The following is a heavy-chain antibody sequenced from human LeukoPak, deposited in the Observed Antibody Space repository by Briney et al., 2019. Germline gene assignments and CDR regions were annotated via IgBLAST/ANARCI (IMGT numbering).Heavy chain of an antibody. J-gene: IGHJ4*02. Sequence: ASVKVSCKASGYTFINFAINWGRQAPGQRPEWMGWINAGNGNTKYSQKFQGRVTITRDTSASTAYMELSSLRSEDTAVYYCARPGYGDYEVYFDYWGQGTLVTVSS. CDR3: ARPGYGDYEVYFDY. V-gene: IGHV1-3*01. CDR1: GYTFINFA. CDR2: INAGNGNT. D-gene: IGHD4-17*01.